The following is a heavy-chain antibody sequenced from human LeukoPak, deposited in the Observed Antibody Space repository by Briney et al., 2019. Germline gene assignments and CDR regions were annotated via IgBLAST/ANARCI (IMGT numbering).Heavy chain of an antibody. J-gene: IGHJ4*02. CDR1: GFTFDDYA. Sequence: GRSLRLSCAASGFTFDDYAMHWVRQAPGKGLEWVSGISWNSGSIGYADSVKGRFTISRDNAKNSLYLQMNSLRAEDTALYYCAKTHCSSTSCPIDYWGQGTLVTVS. CDR2: ISWNSGSI. CDR3: AKTHCSSTSCPIDY. V-gene: IGHV3-9*01. D-gene: IGHD2-2*01.